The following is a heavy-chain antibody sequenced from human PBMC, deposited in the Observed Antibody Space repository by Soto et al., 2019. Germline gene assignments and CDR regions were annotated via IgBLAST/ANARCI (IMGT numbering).Heavy chain of an antibody. Sequence: GGSLRLSCAASGFTFSSYAMHWVRQAPGKGLEWVAVISYDGSNKYYADSVKGRFTISRDNSKNTLYLQMNSLRAEDTAVYYCAREKGSLPVFDYWGQGTLVTVSS. CDR1: GFTFSSYA. CDR3: AREKGSLPVFDY. CDR2: ISYDGSNK. D-gene: IGHD4-17*01. J-gene: IGHJ4*02. V-gene: IGHV3-30-3*01.